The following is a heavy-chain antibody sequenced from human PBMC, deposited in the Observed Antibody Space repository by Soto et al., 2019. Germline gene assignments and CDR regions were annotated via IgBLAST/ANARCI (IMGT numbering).Heavy chain of an antibody. J-gene: IGHJ3*02. V-gene: IGHV4-31*03. D-gene: IGHD1-1*01. CDR2: IYYTGSS. CDR3: ARGSQLERDAFDI. Sequence: QVQLQESGPGLVKPSQTLSLTCTVSDVSISSGGYYWSWIRQPPGKGLEWIGYIYYTGSSYYNPSLKSRITMSLDTSKNQFSLELSSVTVADTAVYCCARGSQLERDAFDIWGQGTMVTVSS. CDR1: DVSISSGGYY.